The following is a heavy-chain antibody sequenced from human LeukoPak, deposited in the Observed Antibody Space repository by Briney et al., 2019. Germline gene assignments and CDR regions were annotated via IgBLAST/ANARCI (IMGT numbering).Heavy chain of an antibody. J-gene: IGHJ6*02. CDR1: GDSVSSNSAA. V-gene: IGHV6-1*01. D-gene: IGHD2-21*01. Sequence: SQTLSLSCAISGDSVSSNSAAWNWIRQSPSRGLEWLGRTYYRSKWYNDYAVSVKSRIIINPDTSKNQFSLQLNSLTPEDAAVYHCTRGIPRHMDVWGQGTTVTVSS. CDR3: TRGIPRHMDV. CDR2: TYYRSKWYN.